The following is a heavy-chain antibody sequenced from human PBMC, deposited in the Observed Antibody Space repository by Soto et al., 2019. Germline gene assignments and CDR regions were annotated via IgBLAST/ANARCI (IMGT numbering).Heavy chain of an antibody. CDR3: ANNAITVMANGPLDY. D-gene: IGHD5-18*01. V-gene: IGHV3-30*18. CDR1: GFTFSSYG. Sequence: GGSLRLSCAASGFTFSSYGMHWVRQAPGKGLEWVAVISYDGSNKYYADSVKGRFTISRDNSKNTLYLQMNSLRAEDTAVYYCANNAITVMANGPLDYWGQGTLVTVSS. J-gene: IGHJ4*02. CDR2: ISYDGSNK.